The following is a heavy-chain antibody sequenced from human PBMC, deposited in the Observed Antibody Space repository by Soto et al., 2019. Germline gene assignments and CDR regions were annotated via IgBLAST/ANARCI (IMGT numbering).Heavy chain of an antibody. CDR3: AGSGAAGAQGRESDCYYGMDV. J-gene: IGHJ6*02. CDR2: INPNSGGT. CDR1: GYTFTGYY. D-gene: IGHD1-26*01. Sequence: ASVKVSCKASGYTFTGYYMHWVRQAPGQGLEWMGWINPNSGGTNYAQKFQGRVTMTRDTSISTAYMELSRLRSDDTAVYYCAGSGAAGAQGRESDCYYGMDVWGQGTTVTVSS. V-gene: IGHV1-2*02.